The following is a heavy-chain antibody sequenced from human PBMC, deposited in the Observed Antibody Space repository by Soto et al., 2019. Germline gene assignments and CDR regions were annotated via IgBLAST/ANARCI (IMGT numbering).Heavy chain of an antibody. CDR2: IIPIFGTA. J-gene: IGHJ3*02. Sequence: QVQLVQSGAEVKKPGSSVKVSCKASGGTFSSYAISWVRQAPGQGLEWMGGIIPIFGTANYAQKFQGRVTITADESTSTDYMELSSLRSEDTAVYYCARGSTMIVVVTYDAFDIWGQGTMVTVSS. V-gene: IGHV1-69*01. CDR1: GGTFSSYA. D-gene: IGHD3-22*01. CDR3: ARGSTMIVVVTYDAFDI.